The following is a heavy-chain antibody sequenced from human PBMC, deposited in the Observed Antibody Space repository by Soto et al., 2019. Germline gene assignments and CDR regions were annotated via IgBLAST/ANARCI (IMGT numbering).Heavy chain of an antibody. V-gene: IGHV2-5*02. Sequence: QITLNESGPTQVKPRQTLTLTCTFSGFSLTTSGVGVGWIRQSPGKAPEWLALIYWDDDYRYSPSLKSRLTITKDTSKSQVVLTMADLDAADTATYYCAHRVLRTVFGLVTTTAIYFDFWGQGTPVAGSS. CDR1: GFSLTTSGVG. J-gene: IGHJ4*02. CDR2: IYWDDDY. D-gene: IGHD3-3*01. CDR3: AHRVLRTVFGLVTTTAIYFDF.